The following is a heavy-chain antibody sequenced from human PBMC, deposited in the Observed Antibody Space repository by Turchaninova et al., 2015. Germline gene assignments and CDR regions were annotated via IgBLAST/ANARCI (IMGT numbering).Heavy chain of an antibody. CDR2: SSHSGST. CDR3: ARVGAYYYYYYMDV. D-gene: IGHD3-10*01. Sequence: QVQLQQWGAGLLKPSETLSPPCPVYGESFIGFYWSWFRPPPKKGLEGIGESSHSGSTNYNPSLKSRVTISLDTSKNQFSLKLRSVTAADTAVYFCARVGAYYYYYYMDVWSKGTPVTVSS. V-gene: IGHV4-34*01. J-gene: IGHJ6*03. CDR1: GESFIGFY.